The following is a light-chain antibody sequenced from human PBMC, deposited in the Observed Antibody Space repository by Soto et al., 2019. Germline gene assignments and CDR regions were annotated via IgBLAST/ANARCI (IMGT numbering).Light chain of an antibody. CDR1: QSTSNW. V-gene: IGKV1-5*01. J-gene: IGKJ2*01. CDR2: DAS. CDR3: QQYNSYSHT. Sequence: DIQMTQSPSTLSASVGDRVSITSRASQSTSNWLAWYQQKPGQAPKLLIYDASSLESGVPSRFSGSGSGTDFNLTLSSLQPDDFATYYVQQYNSYSHTFGQGTKLEIK.